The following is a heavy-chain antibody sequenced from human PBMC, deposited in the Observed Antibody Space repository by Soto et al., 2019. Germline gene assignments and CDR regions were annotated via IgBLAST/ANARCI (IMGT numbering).Heavy chain of an antibody. Sequence: GESLKISCAASGFTFSSYGMHWVRQAPGKGLEWVAVIWYDGSNKYYADSVKGRFTISRDNSKNTLYLQMNSLRAEDKAVYYCARDLPGYCSSTSCSRLYYYYGMDVWGQGTTVTVSS. D-gene: IGHD2-2*01. CDR3: ARDLPGYCSSTSCSRLYYYYGMDV. V-gene: IGHV3-33*01. CDR1: GFTFSSYG. J-gene: IGHJ6*02. CDR2: IWYDGSNK.